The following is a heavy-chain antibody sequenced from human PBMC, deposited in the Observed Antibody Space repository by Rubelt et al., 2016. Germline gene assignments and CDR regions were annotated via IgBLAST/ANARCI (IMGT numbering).Heavy chain of an antibody. CDR3: AKDRSELRYQWLGPKFDI. CDR1: GFTFSSYA. CDR2: ISYDGSNK. J-gene: IGHJ3*02. V-gene: IGHV3-30*04. Sequence: QVQLVESGGGVVQPGRSLRLSCAASGFTFSSYAMHWVRQAPGKGLEWVAVISYDGSNKYYADSVKGRFTISRDNSKNTLYLQMNSLRAEDTAVYYCAKDRSELRYQWLGPKFDIWGQGTMVTVSS. D-gene: IGHD6-19*01.